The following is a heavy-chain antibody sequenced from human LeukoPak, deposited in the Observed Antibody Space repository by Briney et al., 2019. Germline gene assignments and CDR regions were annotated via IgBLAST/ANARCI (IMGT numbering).Heavy chain of an antibody. CDR1: GGTFSSYA. Sequence: SVKVSCKASGGTFSSYAISWVRQAPGQGLEWMGGIIPIFGTANYAQKFQGRVTITTDESTSTAYMELSSLRSEDTAVYYCAREGGGGRDYYYMDVWGKGTTVTVSS. CDR3: AREGGGGRDYYYMDV. V-gene: IGHV1-69*05. J-gene: IGHJ6*03. CDR2: IIPIFGTA. D-gene: IGHD3-10*01.